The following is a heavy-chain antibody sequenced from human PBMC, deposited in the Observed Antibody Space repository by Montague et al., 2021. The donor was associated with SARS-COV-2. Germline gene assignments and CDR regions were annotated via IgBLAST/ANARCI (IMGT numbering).Heavy chain of an antibody. CDR3: ASPPGIRGREY. CDR1: GFTFSDYY. CDR2: ISSSGTSI. D-gene: IGHD3-10*01. V-gene: IGHV3-11*01. Sequence: SLRLSCAASGFTFSDYYMSWIRQAPGKGLEWISYISSSGTSISYADSVEGRVTISRDNAKKFLYLQMNSLRVDDTAVYYCASPPGIRGREYWGQGTLVTVSS. J-gene: IGHJ4*02.